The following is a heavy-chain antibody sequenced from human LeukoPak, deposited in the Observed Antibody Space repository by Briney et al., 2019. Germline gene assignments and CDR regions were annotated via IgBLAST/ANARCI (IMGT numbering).Heavy chain of an antibody. Sequence: GGSLRLSCAASGFTFSTYAMNWVRQAPARGLEWVSTIGGGGPTTDYADSVKDRFTISRDNSKNTLYLQMNSLRAEDTAVYFCARGFLGGTDQYFDSWGQGTLVTVSS. J-gene: IGHJ4*02. CDR3: ARGFLGGTDQYFDS. D-gene: IGHD6-19*01. CDR2: IGGGGPTT. V-gene: IGHV3-23*01. CDR1: GFTFSTYA.